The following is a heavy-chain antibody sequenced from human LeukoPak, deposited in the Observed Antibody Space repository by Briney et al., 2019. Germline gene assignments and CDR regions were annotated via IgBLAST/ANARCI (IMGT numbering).Heavy chain of an antibody. Sequence: PSETLSLTCTVSGGSISSGSYYWGWIRQPPGKGLEWIGRLEWIGSIYHTGNTYYTPSLKSRVTITMDKSKNQLSLKLSSVTAADTAVYYCVRIEWGTNPIFDYWGQGSLVTVSS. CDR1: GGSISSGSYY. CDR2: IYHTGNT. J-gene: IGHJ4*02. V-gene: IGHV4-39*07. CDR3: VRIEWGTNPIFDY. D-gene: IGHD1-26*01.